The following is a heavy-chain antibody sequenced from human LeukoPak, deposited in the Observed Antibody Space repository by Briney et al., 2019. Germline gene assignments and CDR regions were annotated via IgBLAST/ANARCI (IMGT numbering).Heavy chain of an antibody. D-gene: IGHD1-7*01. V-gene: IGHV1-46*01. Sequence: GASVKVSCKASGYTFTSYYMHWVRQAPGQGLEWMGIINPSGGSTSYAQKFQGRVTMTRDMSTSTVYMELSSLRSEDTAVYYCARDVGLGILLGLPAHAFDVWGQGTMVTVSS. CDR3: ARDVGLGILLGLPAHAFDV. J-gene: IGHJ3*01. CDR2: INPSGGST. CDR1: GYTFTSYY.